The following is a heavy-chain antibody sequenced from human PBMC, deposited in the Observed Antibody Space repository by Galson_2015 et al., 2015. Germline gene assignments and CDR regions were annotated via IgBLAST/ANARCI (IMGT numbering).Heavy chain of an antibody. Sequence: SLRLSCAASGLTFSNYAMHWVRQAPGKGLEWVTLMSNDGSNKYYADSVKGRFTISRDNSKNTVYLQMNSLRAEDTAVYYCARASGWYGALDIWGQGTMVTVSS. J-gene: IGHJ3*02. V-gene: IGHV3-30-3*01. CDR1: GLTFSNYA. CDR2: MSNDGSNK. D-gene: IGHD6-19*01. CDR3: ARASGWYGALDI.